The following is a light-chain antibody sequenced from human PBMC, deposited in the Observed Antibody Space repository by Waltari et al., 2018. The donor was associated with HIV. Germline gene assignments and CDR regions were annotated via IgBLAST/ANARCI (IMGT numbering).Light chain of an antibody. CDR3: QQHGSSPWT. Sequence: NVLTQSPGTLSLSPGERATLSCRASQSLNSSYLAWYHHKPGQAPRLLICGASSRATGIPDRFSGSGSGTDFTLTISRLEPEDFAVYYFQQHGSSPWTFGQGTKVEIK. CDR2: GAS. CDR1: QSLNSSY. J-gene: IGKJ1*01. V-gene: IGKV3-20*01.